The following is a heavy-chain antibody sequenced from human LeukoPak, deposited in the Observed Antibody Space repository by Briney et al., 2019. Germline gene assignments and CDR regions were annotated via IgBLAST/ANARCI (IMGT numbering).Heavy chain of an antibody. CDR3: AKDRVVRGLMGAFDQ. V-gene: IGHV3-30*18. CDR1: GFPFSRCV. CDR2: VSFDGTKK. J-gene: IGHJ4*02. Sequence: PGGSLRLSCAASGFPFSRCVMHWVRQAPGKGLEWVAVVSFDGTKKFSADSLEGRFTISRDNSKNTLYLQMNSLRTEDTAVYYCAKDRVVRGLMGAFDQWGQGTLVTVSS. D-gene: IGHD3-10*01.